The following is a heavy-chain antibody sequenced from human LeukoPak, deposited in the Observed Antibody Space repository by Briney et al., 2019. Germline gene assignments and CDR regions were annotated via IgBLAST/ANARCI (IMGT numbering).Heavy chain of an antibody. CDR2: IIPIFGTA. V-gene: IGHV1-69*13. CDR1: GGTFSSYA. Sequence: ASVKVSCKASGGTFSSYAISWVRQAPGQGLEWMGGIIPIFGTANYAQKFQGRVTITADESTSTAYMELSSLRSEDTAVYYCAREGYCSSTSCPFDYWGQGTLVTVSS. J-gene: IGHJ4*02. D-gene: IGHD2-2*01. CDR3: AREGYCSSTSCPFDY.